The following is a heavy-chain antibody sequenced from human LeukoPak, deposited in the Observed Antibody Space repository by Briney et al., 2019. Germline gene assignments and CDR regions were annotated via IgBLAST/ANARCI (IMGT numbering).Heavy chain of an antibody. CDR1: GFTVSSNY. J-gene: IGHJ4*02. D-gene: IGHD2-2*03. Sequence: GGSLRLSCAASGFTVSSNYMSWVRQAPGKGLEWVSVIYSGGSTYYADSVKGRFTISRDNAKNSLYLQMNSLRAEGTAVYYCARDGYCSSTSGPWGGYFDYWGQGTLVTVSS. CDR2: IYSGGST. CDR3: ARDGYCSSTSGPWGGYFDY. V-gene: IGHV3-53*01.